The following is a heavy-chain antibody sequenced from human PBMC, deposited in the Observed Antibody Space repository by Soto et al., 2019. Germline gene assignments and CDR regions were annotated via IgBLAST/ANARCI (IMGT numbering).Heavy chain of an antibody. CDR2: INAGNGNT. Sequence: ASVKVSCKASGYTFTIYAMHWVRQAPGQRLEWMGWINAGNGNTKYSQKFQGRVTITRDTSASTAYMELSSLRSEDTAVYYCARGPLIPVDVLDYWGQGTLVIVSS. J-gene: IGHJ4*02. CDR3: ARGPLIPVDVLDY. V-gene: IGHV1-3*01. D-gene: IGHD5-12*01. CDR1: GYTFTIYA.